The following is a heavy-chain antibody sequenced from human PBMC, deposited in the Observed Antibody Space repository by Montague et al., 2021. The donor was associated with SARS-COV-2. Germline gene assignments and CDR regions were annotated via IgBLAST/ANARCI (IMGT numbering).Heavy chain of an antibody. CDR3: AGRDGYGSSTRCPHWFDP. CDR1: GGSISSSSYY. Sequence: SETLSLTCTVSGGSISSSSYYWGWLRQPPGKGLEWIGSIHYSGSTYYNPSLKSRVTITVDTSNSQPSLKANSVTAADTAVYYCAGRDGYGSSTRCPHWFDPWGQGTLVTVSS. V-gene: IGHV4-39*07. J-gene: IGHJ5*02. D-gene: IGHD2-2*01. CDR2: IHYSGST.